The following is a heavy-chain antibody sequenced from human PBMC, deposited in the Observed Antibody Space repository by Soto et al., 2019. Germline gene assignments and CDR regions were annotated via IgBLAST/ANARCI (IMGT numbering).Heavy chain of an antibody. D-gene: IGHD3-10*01. J-gene: IGHJ6*03. CDR2: TYYRSKWYN. V-gene: IGHV6-1*01. CDR1: GGSVSSNSAA. CDR3: ARAEEYYGSGSYDGGSSRYYYYMDV. Sequence: SQTLSLTCAISGGSVSSNSAAWNWIRQSPSRGLEWLGRTYYRSKWYNDYAVSVKSRITINPDTSKNQFSLQLNSVTPEDTAVYYCARAEEYYGSGSYDGGSSRYYYYMDVWGKGTTVTVS.